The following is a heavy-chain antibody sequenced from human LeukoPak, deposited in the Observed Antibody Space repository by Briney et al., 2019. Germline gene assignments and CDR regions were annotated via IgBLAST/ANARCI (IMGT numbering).Heavy chain of an antibody. D-gene: IGHD6-19*01. CDR2: ISASGSTT. Sequence: PGGSLRLSCAASGFTFTDYSMGWVRQAPGQGLEWASTISASGSTTYYADSVRGRFTISGDNSKNTLCLQMSSLRAEDTAVYYCAKALIPYNSAFDYWGQGTLVAVSS. J-gene: IGHJ4*02. CDR1: GFTFTDYS. V-gene: IGHV3-23*01. CDR3: AKALIPYNSAFDY.